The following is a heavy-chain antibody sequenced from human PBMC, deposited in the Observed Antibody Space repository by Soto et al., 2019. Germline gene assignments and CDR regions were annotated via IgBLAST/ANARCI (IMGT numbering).Heavy chain of an antibody. Sequence: ASVKVSCKASGYTFTSYAMHWVRQAPGQRLEWMGWINAGNGNTKYSQKFQGRVTITRDTSASTAYMELSSLRSEDTAVYYCARSYYYGSGSYYHYYYYGMDVWGQGTTVTVSS. J-gene: IGHJ6*02. V-gene: IGHV1-3*01. CDR1: GYTFTSYA. CDR2: INAGNGNT. CDR3: ARSYYYGSGSYYHYYYYGMDV. D-gene: IGHD3-10*01.